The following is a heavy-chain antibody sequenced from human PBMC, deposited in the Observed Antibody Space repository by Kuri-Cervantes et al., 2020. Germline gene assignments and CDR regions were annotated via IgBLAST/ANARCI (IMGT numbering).Heavy chain of an antibody. D-gene: IGHD6-19*01. Sequence: GSLRLSCTVSGYSISSGYYWDWIRQPPGRGLEWIGSIYYSGSTYYNPSLKSRVTISVDTSKNQFSLKLSSVTAADTAVYYCAREGSGWRPRYFDLWGRGTLVTVSS. J-gene: IGHJ2*01. CDR1: GYSISSGYY. CDR3: AREGSGWRPRYFDL. V-gene: IGHV4-38-2*02. CDR2: IYYSGST.